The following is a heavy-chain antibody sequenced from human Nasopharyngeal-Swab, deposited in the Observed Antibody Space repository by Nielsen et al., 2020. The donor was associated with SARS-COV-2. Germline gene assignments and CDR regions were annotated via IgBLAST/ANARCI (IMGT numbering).Heavy chain of an antibody. CDR2: INPNNGGT. CDR1: GYTFTGHY. CDR3: AREEGITIFGVVLNNYYYGMDV. D-gene: IGHD3-3*01. V-gene: IGHV1-2*02. Sequence: ASVKVSCKASGYTFTGHYMHWVRQAPEQGLEWMGWINPNNGGTNYAQKFQGRVTMTRDTSISTAYMELSRLRSDDTAVYYCAREEGITIFGVVLNNYYYGMDVWGQGTTVTVSS. J-gene: IGHJ6*02.